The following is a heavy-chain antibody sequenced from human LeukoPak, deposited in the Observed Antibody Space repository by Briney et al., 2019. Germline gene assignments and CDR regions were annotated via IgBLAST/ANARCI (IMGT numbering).Heavy chain of an antibody. D-gene: IGHD6-13*01. Sequence: SETLSLTCAVYGGSFSGYYWSWIPQPPGKGLEGIGEINHSGRTNYNPSLKSRVTISVGTSKNQFSLKLSSVATSDTAVYYCANMPYSSSWYVGLDYYYGMDVWGQGTTVTVSS. CDR2: INHSGRT. J-gene: IGHJ6*02. CDR3: ANMPYSSSWYVGLDYYYGMDV. V-gene: IGHV4-34*01. CDR1: GGSFSGYY.